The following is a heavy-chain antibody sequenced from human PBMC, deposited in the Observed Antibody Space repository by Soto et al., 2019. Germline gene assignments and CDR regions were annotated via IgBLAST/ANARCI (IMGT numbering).Heavy chain of an antibody. J-gene: IGHJ3*02. CDR3: ARDPDYGDGHDAFDI. D-gene: IGHD4-17*01. CDR1: GGSISSYY. V-gene: IGHV4-59*01. Sequence: PSETLSLTCTVSGGSISSYYWSWIRQPPGKGLEWIGYIYYSGSTNYNPSLKSRVTISVDTSKNQFSLKLSSVTAADTAVYYCARDPDYGDGHDAFDIWGQGTMVTVSS. CDR2: IYYSGST.